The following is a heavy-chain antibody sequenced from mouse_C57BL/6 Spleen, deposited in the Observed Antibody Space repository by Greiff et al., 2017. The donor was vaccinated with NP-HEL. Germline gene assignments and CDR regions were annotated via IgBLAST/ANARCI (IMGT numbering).Heavy chain of an antibody. Sequence: EVKLQESGPGLVKPSQTVFLTCTVTGISITTGHYRWSWIRQFPGNKLEWIGYIYYSGTITYNPSLTSRTTITRDTPKNQFFLEMNSLTAEDTATYYCARDLLRRGYFDVWGTGTTVTVSS. V-gene: IGHV3-5*01. J-gene: IGHJ1*03. CDR3: ARDLLRRGYFDV. D-gene: IGHD2-10*01. CDR1: GISITTGHYR. CDR2: IYYSGTI.